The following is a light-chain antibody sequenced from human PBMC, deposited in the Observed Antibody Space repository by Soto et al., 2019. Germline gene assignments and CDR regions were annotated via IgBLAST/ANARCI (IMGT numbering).Light chain of an antibody. J-gene: IGKJ3*01. Sequence: EIVMTQSPATLSVSPGERATLSCRASQSVTSNLAWYQQKPGQAPSLLIYGSSTSATGIPARFSGSGSGTEFTLTINSLQSEDFAVYYCQQYNNWPLTFGPGTKVDIK. V-gene: IGKV3-15*01. CDR2: GSS. CDR1: QSVTSN. CDR3: QQYNNWPLT.